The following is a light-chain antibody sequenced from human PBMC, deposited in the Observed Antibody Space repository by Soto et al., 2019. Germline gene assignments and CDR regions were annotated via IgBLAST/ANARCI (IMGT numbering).Light chain of an antibody. CDR1: SSNIGSNY. CDR3: AAWDDSLSGYV. J-gene: IGLJ1*01. Sequence: QSVLTQPPSASGTPGQRVTISCSGSSSNIGSNYVYWYQHLPGTAPKLLIYSNNQRPSGVPDRFSGSKSGTSASLAISGLRSEDEADYYCAAWDDSLSGYVFGTGTQLTVL. CDR2: SNN. V-gene: IGLV1-47*02.